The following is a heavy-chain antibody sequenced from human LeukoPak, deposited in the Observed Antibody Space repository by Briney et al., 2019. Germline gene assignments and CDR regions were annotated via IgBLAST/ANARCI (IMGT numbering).Heavy chain of an antibody. Sequence: PGRSLRLSCAASGFTFSSYAMHWVRQAPGKGLEWVAVISYDGSNKYYADPVKGRFTISRDNSKNTLYLQMNSLRAEDTAVYYCARSIAVAGTPFDYWGQGTLVTVSS. CDR2: ISYDGSNK. CDR1: GFTFSSYA. V-gene: IGHV3-30-3*01. D-gene: IGHD6-19*01. CDR3: ARSIAVAGTPFDY. J-gene: IGHJ4*02.